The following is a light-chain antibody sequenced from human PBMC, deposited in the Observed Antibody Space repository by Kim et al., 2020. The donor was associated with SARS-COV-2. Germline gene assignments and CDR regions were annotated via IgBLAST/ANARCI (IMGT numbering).Light chain of an antibody. J-gene: IGLJ3*02. V-gene: IGLV2-14*03. CDR1: SSDVGGYNS. Sequence: QSALTQPASVSGSPGQSITISCTGTSSDVGGYNSVSWYQQHPGKAPTLMIYDVTDRPSGVSNRFSGSKSGNPASLTISGLQAEDEAYYYCSSYTSSSTVVFGGGTKLTVL. CDR2: DVT. CDR3: SSYTSSSTVV.